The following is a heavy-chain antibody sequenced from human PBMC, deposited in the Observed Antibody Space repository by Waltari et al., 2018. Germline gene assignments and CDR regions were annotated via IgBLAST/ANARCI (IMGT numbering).Heavy chain of an antibody. CDR2: ISSSTI. Sequence: EVQLVESGGGLVQPGGSLRLSCAASVFTFSSYSMNWVRQAPGKGLEWVSYISSSTIYYADSVKGRFTISRDNAKNSLYLQMNSLRAEDTAVYYCASLAAGWGQGTLVTVSS. CDR3: ASLAAG. V-gene: IGHV3-48*01. D-gene: IGHD2-15*01. J-gene: IGHJ4*02. CDR1: VFTFSSYS.